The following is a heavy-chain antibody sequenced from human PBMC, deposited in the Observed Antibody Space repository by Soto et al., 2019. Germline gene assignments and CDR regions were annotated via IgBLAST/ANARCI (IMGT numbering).Heavy chain of an antibody. V-gene: IGHV5-10-1*01. CDR2: IDPSDSYT. Sequence: PGESLKISCKGSGYSFTSYWISWVRQMPGKGLEWMGRIDPSDSYTNYSPSFQGHVTISADKSISTAYLQWSSLKASDTAMYYCARGSPSADLPYYYGMDVWGQGTTVTVSS. CDR3: ARGSPSADLPYYYGMDV. CDR1: GYSFTSYW. D-gene: IGHD2-15*01. J-gene: IGHJ6*02.